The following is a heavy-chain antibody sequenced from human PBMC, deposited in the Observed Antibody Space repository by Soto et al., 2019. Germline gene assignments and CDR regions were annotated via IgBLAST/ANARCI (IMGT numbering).Heavy chain of an antibody. Sequence: EVQLLESGGGLVQPGESLRLSCVASGFTFSNYAMSWVRQAPGKGLEWVSGISGSGGTTYYADSVKGRFTISRDTSKNTLFLQMNSMRAGDTAVYYCVKDPQQWLTIFDYWGQGALVTVSS. CDR1: GFTFSNYA. CDR3: VKDPQQWLTIFDY. J-gene: IGHJ4*02. CDR2: ISGSGGTT. D-gene: IGHD6-19*01. V-gene: IGHV3-23*01.